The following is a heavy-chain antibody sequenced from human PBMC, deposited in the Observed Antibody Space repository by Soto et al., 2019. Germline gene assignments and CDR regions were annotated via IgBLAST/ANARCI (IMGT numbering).Heavy chain of an antibody. V-gene: IGHV1-18*04. CDR2: ISAYNGNT. CDR3: ARDKMVYYDSSGYSTGAFDI. J-gene: IGHJ3*02. CDR1: GYTFTSYG. D-gene: IGHD3-22*01. Sequence: EASVKVSCKASGYTFTSYGISWVRQAPGQGLEWMGWISAYNGNTNYAQKLQGRVTMTTDTSTSTAYMELRSLRSDDTAVYYCARDKMVYYDSSGYSTGAFDIWGQGTMVTVSS.